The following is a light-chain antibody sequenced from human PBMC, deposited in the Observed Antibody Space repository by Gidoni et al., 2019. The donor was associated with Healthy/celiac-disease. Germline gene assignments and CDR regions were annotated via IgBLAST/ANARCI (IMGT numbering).Light chain of an antibody. J-gene: IGLJ1*01. Sequence: QSALTQLPSASGSPGQSVPISCTGTSSDVGNYNYVSWYQQHPGKAPKLLIYEVTKRPSGVPDRFSGSKSGNTASLTVSGLQAEDEADYYCSSYAGSNNFVFGTGTEVTVL. CDR3: SSYAGSNNFV. V-gene: IGLV2-8*01. CDR2: EVT. CDR1: SSDVGNYNY.